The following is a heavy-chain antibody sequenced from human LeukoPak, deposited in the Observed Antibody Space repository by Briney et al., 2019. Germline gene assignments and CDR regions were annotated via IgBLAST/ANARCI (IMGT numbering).Heavy chain of an antibody. CDR3: AKARGTVVPPFDY. V-gene: IGHV3-23*01. Sequence: GGSLRLSCAASGFTFSSYAMSWSRQAPGKGLKWVSSISGSGGSTYYADSVKGRFTVSRDNSKNTLYLQMNSLRAEDTAVYYCAKARGTVVPPFDYWGQGTLATVSS. D-gene: IGHD3-22*01. CDR2: ISGSGGST. CDR1: GFTFSSYA. J-gene: IGHJ4*02.